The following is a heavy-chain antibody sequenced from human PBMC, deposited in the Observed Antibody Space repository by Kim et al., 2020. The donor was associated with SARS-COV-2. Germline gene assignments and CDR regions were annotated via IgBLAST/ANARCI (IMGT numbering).Heavy chain of an antibody. V-gene: IGHV1-46*01. CDR2: T. J-gene: IGHJ4*02. Sequence: TSYAKKFQGRVTMTRNTSTSTVYMELSSLRSEDTAVYYCARDARANYFDYRGQGTLVTVSS. CDR3: ARDARANYFDY.